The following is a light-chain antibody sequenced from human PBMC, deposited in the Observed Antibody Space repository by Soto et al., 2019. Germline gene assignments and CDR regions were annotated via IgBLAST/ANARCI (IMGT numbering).Light chain of an antibody. CDR3: CSYGGGNNFYV. J-gene: IGLJ1*01. CDR2: EVV. Sequence: QSVLTQPPSASGSPGQSVTISCTGTKNDIGVYDFVSWYQHHPGKAPRLIIYEVVQRPSGVPDRFSGSKSGNTASLTVSGLQAEDEGDYYCCSYGGGNNFYVFGTGTKVT. CDR1: KNDIGVYDF. V-gene: IGLV2-8*01.